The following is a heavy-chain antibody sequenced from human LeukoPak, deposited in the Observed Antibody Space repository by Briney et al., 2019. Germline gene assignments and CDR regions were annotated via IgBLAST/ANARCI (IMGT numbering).Heavy chain of an antibody. CDR2: ISGSGGST. CDR3: AKVRYFDWLFGDFDY. J-gene: IGHJ4*02. V-gene: IGHV3-23*01. CDR1: GFTFSSYA. Sequence: GGSLLLSCAASGFTFSSYAMSWVRQPPGKGLEWVSAISGSGGSTYYADSVKGRFTISRDNSKNTLYLQMNSLRAEDTAVYYCAKVRYFDWLFGDFDYWGQGTQVTVSS. D-gene: IGHD3-9*01.